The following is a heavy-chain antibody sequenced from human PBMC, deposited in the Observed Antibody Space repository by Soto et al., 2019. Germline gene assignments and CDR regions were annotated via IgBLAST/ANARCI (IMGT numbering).Heavy chain of an antibody. Sequence: SETLSLTCSVSDDSFSDYYWNWIRQPAGKGLEWIGRVYASGSTDYNPSLKGRLTMSVDTSKKQFSLNLTSVTAADTAVYYCARGRDWAYFFDYWGQGTLVTVSS. CDR2: VYASGST. CDR1: DDSFSDYY. V-gene: IGHV4-4*07. D-gene: IGHD2-21*01. CDR3: ARGRDWAYFFDY. J-gene: IGHJ4*02.